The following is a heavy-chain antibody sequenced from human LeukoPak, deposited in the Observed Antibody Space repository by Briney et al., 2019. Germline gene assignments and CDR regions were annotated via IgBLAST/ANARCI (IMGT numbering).Heavy chain of an antibody. V-gene: IGHV3-23*01. Sequence: GGSLRLSCAASGFAFSTYAMTSVRQAPEKGLQWGSTISTSGRATYYADSVEGRFTISRDNSKNTLYLQMNSMRADDTAVYYCAKARGSSVYEQFDYWGQGTQVTVSP. D-gene: IGHD5/OR15-5a*01. CDR2: ISTSGRAT. J-gene: IGHJ4*02. CDR1: GFAFSTYA. CDR3: AKARGSSVYEQFDY.